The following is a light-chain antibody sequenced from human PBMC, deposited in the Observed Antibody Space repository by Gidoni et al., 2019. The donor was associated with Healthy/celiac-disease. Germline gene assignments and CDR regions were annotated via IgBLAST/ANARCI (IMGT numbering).Light chain of an antibody. CDR2: LGS. CDR3: MQALQTLWT. V-gene: IGKV2-28*01. CDR1: QSLLHSNGYNY. Sequence: DMVMTQSPLSLPVTPGEPASISCRSSQSLLHSNGYNYLAWYMKQPGQSPPLLIYLGSNRASGVPDRFSGSGSGTDFTLKISRVEAEDVGVYYCMQALQTLWTFGQGTKVEIK. J-gene: IGKJ1*01.